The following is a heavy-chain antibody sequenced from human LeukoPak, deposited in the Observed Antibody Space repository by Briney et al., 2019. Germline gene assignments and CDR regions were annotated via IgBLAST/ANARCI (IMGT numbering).Heavy chain of an antibody. J-gene: IGHJ4*02. CDR2: ISGSGGST. D-gene: IGHD3-10*01. CDR3: AGNRWFGELLPFDY. CDR1: GFTFSSYA. V-gene: IGHV3-23*01. Sequence: GGSLRLSCAASGFTFSSYAMSWVRQAPGKGLEWVSAISGSGGSTYYADSVKGRFTISRDNAKNTLYLQMNSLRAEDTAVYYCAGNRWFGELLPFDYWGQGTLVTVSS.